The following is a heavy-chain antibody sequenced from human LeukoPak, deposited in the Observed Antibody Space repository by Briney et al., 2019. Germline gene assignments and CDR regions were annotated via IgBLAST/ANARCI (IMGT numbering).Heavy chain of an antibody. CDR2: IYYTGST. CDR3: ARRYSYSSLPDY. Sequence: PSETLSLTCTVSGDSISSSPYYWGWIRQPPGKGLEWNGSIYYTGSTYYNPSFKSRVTISVDTSKNQFSLKLSSVTAADTAVYYCARRYSYSSLPDYWGQGTLVTVSS. CDR1: GDSISSSPYY. J-gene: IGHJ4*02. D-gene: IGHD6-19*01. V-gene: IGHV4-39*01.